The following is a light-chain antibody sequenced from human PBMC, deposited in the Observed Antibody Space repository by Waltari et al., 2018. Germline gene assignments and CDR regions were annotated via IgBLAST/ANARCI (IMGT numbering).Light chain of an antibody. CDR3: QQYDNCPPYT. V-gene: IGKV3-15*01. CDR1: HSVIIR. Sequence: EIVMTQSQATQSVSPGERATYSCRASHSVIIRLACYQQKPGHAPRLLIYYTSRRATGIPARFTGSGSWTEYTLTIGSLQSEDFAIYYCQQYDNCPPYTFGQGTKLESK. J-gene: IGKJ2*01. CDR2: YTS.